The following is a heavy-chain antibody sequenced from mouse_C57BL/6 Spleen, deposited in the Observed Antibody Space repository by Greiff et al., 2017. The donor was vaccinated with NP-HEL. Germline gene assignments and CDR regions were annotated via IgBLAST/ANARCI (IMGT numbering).Heavy chain of an antibody. CDR3: ARAYDNYEEDAMDY. CDR1: GYTFTSYG. J-gene: IGHJ4*01. V-gene: IGHV1-81*01. D-gene: IGHD2-10*02. Sequence: QVQLKQSGAELARPGASVKLSCKASGYTFTSYGLSWVKQRTGQGLEWIGDIYPRSGNTYYNEKFKGKATLTADKSSSTAYMELRSLRSEDSAVYFCARAYDNYEEDAMDYWGKGTSVTVSS. CDR2: IYPRSGNT.